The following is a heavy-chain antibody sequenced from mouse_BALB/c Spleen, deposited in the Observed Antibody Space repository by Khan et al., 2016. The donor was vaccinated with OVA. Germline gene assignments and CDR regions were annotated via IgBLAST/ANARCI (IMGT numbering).Heavy chain of an antibody. J-gene: IGHJ2*01. CDR2: ISYSGRT. CDR1: GYSITSDYA. Sequence: QLKQSGPGLVKSSQSLSLTCTVTGYSITSDYAWNWIRQFPGNKLEWMGYISYSGRTSYNPSLKSRISITRDTSKNQFFLQLNSVTTEDTATYYCARSVTITTVVATDFDYWGQGTTLTVSS. V-gene: IGHV3-2*02. CDR3: ARSVTITTVVATDFDY. D-gene: IGHD1-1*01.